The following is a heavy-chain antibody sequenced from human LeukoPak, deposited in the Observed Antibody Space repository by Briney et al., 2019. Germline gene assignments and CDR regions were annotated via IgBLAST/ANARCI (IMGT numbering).Heavy chain of an antibody. CDR3: TTDLPTLGSGEMDY. J-gene: IGHJ4*02. V-gene: IGHV3-15*01. D-gene: IGHD3-10*01. CDR1: GFTLTNAW. CDR2: IKSKGGGGTT. Sequence: GGSLRLSCAASGFTLTNAWMSWVRQAPGKGLEWVGRIKSKGGGGTTDYAAPVKGRFTISRDDSKNTLYLQMNSLKTEDTAVYYCTTDLPTLGSGEMDYWGQGTLVTVSS.